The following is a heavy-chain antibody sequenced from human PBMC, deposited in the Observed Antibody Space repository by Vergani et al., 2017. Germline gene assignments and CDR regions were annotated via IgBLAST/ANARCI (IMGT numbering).Heavy chain of an antibody. Sequence: QVQLVQSGSEVRKPGASVKVSCQVSGYSLTELTIHWVRQAPGKGLDWMGGFDPEHGEVTFAHHIQGRVTMTEDRSTDTAYMELSSLRPEDTALYYCAIVTYYYDCSGYYLDYWGQGTLVTVSS. J-gene: IGHJ4*02. CDR1: GYSLTELT. D-gene: IGHD3-22*01. CDR2: FDPEHGEV. CDR3: AIVTYYYDCSGYYLDY. V-gene: IGHV1-24*01.